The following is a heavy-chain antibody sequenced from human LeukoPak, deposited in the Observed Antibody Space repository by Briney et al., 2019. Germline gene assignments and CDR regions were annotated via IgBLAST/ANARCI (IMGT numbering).Heavy chain of an antibody. CDR3: AKGEQYCSGGSCYSNYFDY. J-gene: IGHJ4*02. CDR2: ISGSGGST. D-gene: IGHD2-15*01. V-gene: IGHV3-23*01. CDR1: GFTVRSSY. Sequence: GGSLRLSCAASGFTVRSSYMSWVRQAPGKGLEWVSAISGSGGSTYYADSVKGRFTISRDNSKNTLYLQMNSLRAEDTAVYYCAKGEQYCSGGSCYSNYFDYWGQGTLVTVSS.